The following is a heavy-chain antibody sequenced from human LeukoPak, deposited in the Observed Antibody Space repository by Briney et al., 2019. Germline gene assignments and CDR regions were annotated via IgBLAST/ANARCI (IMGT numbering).Heavy chain of an antibody. CDR2: FDPEDGET. V-gene: IGHV1-24*01. J-gene: IGHJ4*02. D-gene: IGHD2-8*01. CDR1: GYTLNEFS. Sequence: GASVKVSCKVSGYTLNEFSMHWVRQAPGKGLEWMGGFDPEDGETIYAQKFQGRVTMTEDTSTDTAYMELSSLRSEDTAVYYSATPTGEGLYCTNGVCLYFDYWGQGTLVTVSS. CDR3: ATPTGEGLYCTNGVCLYFDY.